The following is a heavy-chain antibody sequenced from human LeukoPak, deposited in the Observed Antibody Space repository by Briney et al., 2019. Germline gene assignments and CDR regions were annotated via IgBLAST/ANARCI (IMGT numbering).Heavy chain of an antibody. J-gene: IGHJ6*03. D-gene: IGHD2/OR15-2a*01. V-gene: IGHV4-39*01. CDR3: ARHLSPTYSTTYYYFFYMDV. Sequence: SETLSLTCTVSGDSVTSNHYYWDWIRQPPGKGLEWIGSISYTGRTFYIPSLESRVTVFVDTSKNQFSLKLSSVTAADTALYFCARHLSPTYSTTYYYFFYMDVWGKGTTVTVSS. CDR1: GDSVTSNHYY. CDR2: ISYTGRT.